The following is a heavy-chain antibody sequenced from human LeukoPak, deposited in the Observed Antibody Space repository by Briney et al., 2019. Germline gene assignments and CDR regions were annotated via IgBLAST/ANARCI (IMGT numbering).Heavy chain of an antibody. D-gene: IGHD2-2*01. V-gene: IGHV4-61*01. J-gene: IGHJ5*02. CDR3: ARVGPAADRGNNWFDP. CDR2: IYYRGST. Sequence: SETLSLTCTVSGGSVSSGSYYWSWIRQPPGKGLEGIGYIYYRGSTNYNPSLKSRVTISVDTSKNQFSLKLSSVTAADTAVYYCARVGPAADRGNNWFDPWGQGTLVTVSS. CDR1: GGSVSSGSYY.